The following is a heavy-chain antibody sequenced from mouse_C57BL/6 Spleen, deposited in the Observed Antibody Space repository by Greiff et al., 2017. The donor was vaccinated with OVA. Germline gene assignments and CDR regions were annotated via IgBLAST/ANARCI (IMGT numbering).Heavy chain of an antibody. CDR3: ARGYYSNYLDY. J-gene: IGHJ2*01. D-gene: IGHD2-5*01. CDR2: IYPGDGDT. Sequence: QVQLQQSGAELVKPGASVKISCKASGYAFSSYWMNWVKQRPGKGLEWIGQIYPGDGDTNYNGKFKGKATLTADKSSSTAYMQLSSLTSEDSAVYFCARGYYSNYLDYWGQGNTLTVSS. V-gene: IGHV1-80*01. CDR1: GYAFSSYW.